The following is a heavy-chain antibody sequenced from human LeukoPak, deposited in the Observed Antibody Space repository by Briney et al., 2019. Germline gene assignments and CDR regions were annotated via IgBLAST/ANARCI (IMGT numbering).Heavy chain of an antibody. CDR2: IIPIFGTA. CDR1: GGTFISYA. V-gene: IGHV1-69*13. D-gene: IGHD3-22*01. Sequence: SVKVSCKASGGTFISYAISWVRQAPGQGLEWMGGIIPIFGTANYAQKFQGRVTITADESTSTAYMELSSLRSEDTAVYYCARGHPTYYYDSSGYNYPGYFDYWGQGTLVTVSS. J-gene: IGHJ4*02. CDR3: ARGHPTYYYDSSGYNYPGYFDY.